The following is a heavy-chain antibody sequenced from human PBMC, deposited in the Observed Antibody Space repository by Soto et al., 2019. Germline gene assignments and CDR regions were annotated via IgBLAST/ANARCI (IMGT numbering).Heavy chain of an antibody. V-gene: IGHV3-73*01. J-gene: IGHJ6*03. CDR2: IRSKPNNYAT. Sequence: GGSLRLSCAASGFTFSGSAMHWVRQASGKGLKWVGRIRSKPNNYATAYGASVKGRFTISRDDSKNTAYLQMNSLNTEDTAVYYCSRQASDFWSGKPQYYMDVWGKGTTVTVSS. CDR3: SRQASDFWSGKPQYYMDV. D-gene: IGHD3-3*01. CDR1: GFTFSGSA.